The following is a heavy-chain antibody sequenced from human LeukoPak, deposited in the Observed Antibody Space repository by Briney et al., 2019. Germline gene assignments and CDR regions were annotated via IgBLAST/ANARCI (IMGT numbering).Heavy chain of an antibody. CDR2: ISGNGDNT. V-gene: IGHV3-23*01. Sequence: QPGGSLRLSCGASGFTFSSYAMSWVRQAPGKGLEWVSSISGNGDNTAYADSVKGRCNISRDTSKNTVYLQIESLRAEDTAIYYCARDYQGDWFPWEDYLDNWGQGTLVTVSS. CDR1: GFTFSSYA. CDR3: ARDYQGDWFPWEDYLDN. J-gene: IGHJ4*02. D-gene: IGHD3-9*01.